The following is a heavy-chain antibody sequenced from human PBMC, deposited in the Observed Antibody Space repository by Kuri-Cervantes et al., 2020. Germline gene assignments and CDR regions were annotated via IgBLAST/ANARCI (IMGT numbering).Heavy chain of an antibody. CDR3: ARYLRGLHDYDDFCYYYFLDV. CDR2: IYSGGSI. V-gene: IGHV3-53*01. J-gene: IGHJ6*02. CDR1: GFTVSSNY. D-gene: IGHD4-17*01. Sequence: GGSLRLSCAASGFTVSSNYMSWVRQAPGKGLEWVSVIYSGGSIYYANSVKGRFTISRDTAKNSLYLQMNSLRAADTAIYYLARYLRGLHDYDDFCYYYFLDVWGQGTTVTVSS.